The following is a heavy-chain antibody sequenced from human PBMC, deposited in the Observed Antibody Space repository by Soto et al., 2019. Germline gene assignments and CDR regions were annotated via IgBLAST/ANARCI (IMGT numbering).Heavy chain of an antibody. CDR2: ITGSGSAT. J-gene: IGHJ4*02. V-gene: IGHV3-23*01. CDR1: GFTFSSYA. CDR3: AQGPSPSGGYERIDH. Sequence: EVQLLESGGGLVQPGGSLRLSCAASGFTFSSYAMSWVRQAPGKGLEWVSGITGSGSATHYTGSVKGRSTISRDNSRNTLYLQMNSLGGDDTAVYYCAQGPSPSGGYERIDHWGLGALVAVSS. D-gene: IGHD5-12*01.